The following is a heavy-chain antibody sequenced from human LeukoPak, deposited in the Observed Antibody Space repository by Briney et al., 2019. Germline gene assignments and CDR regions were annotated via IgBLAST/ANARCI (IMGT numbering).Heavy chain of an antibody. Sequence: ASVKVSCKASGYTFTSYYMHWVRHAPGQGLEWMGWISAYNGNTNYAQKLQGRVTMTTDTSTSTAYMELRSLRSDDTAVYYCARAGYGGPLDYWGQGTLVTVSS. V-gene: IGHV1-18*04. CDR3: ARAGYGGPLDY. D-gene: IGHD4/OR15-4a*01. CDR2: ISAYNGNT. CDR1: GYTFTSYY. J-gene: IGHJ4*02.